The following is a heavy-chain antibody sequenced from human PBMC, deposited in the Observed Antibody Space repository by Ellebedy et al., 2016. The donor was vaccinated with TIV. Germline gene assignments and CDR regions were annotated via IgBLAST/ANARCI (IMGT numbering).Heavy chain of an antibody. D-gene: IGHD6-19*01. V-gene: IGHV3-30-3*01. Sequence: GESLKISCAASGFNFNNYAIHWVRQAPGKGPELVAMISFDGSNDYYTDSVKGRFTVSRDNSENTRFLQMNSLRPEDTALYYCSRDRFTSACTDAFDIWGQGTMVTVSS. CDR2: ISFDGSND. J-gene: IGHJ3*02. CDR1: GFNFNNYA. CDR3: SRDRFTSACTDAFDI.